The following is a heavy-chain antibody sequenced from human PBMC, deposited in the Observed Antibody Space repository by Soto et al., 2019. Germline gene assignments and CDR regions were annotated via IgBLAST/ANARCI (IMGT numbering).Heavy chain of an antibody. CDR2: IIPILGIA. D-gene: IGHD6-13*01. J-gene: IGHJ4*02. V-gene: IGHV1-69*08. Sequence: QVQLVQSGAEVKKPGSSVKVSCKASGGTFSSYTISWVRQAPGQGLEWMGRIIPILGIANYAQKFQGRVTITADKSTSTAYMELSSLRSEDTAVYYCARDDREYSSSWYQWGFDYWGQGTLVTVSS. CDR3: ARDDREYSSSWYQWGFDY. CDR1: GGTFSSYT.